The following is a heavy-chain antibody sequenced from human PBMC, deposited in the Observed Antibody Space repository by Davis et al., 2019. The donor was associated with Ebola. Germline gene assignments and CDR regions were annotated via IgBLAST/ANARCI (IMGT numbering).Heavy chain of an antibody. V-gene: IGHV3-74*01. Sequence: PGGSLRLSCAASGFTFSSYWMYWVRQAAGKGLVWVSRINSDGSSTNYADSVKGRFTISRDNAKNTVYLQMNSLRADDAAFYYCTKDIRAGGVDVWGQGTTVTVSS. CDR1: GFTFSSYW. CDR3: TKDIRAGGVDV. J-gene: IGHJ6*02. CDR2: INSDGSST. D-gene: IGHD3-3*02.